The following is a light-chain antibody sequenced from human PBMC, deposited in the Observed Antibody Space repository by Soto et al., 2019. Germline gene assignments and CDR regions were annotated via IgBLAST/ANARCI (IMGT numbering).Light chain of an antibody. Sequence: EILMTQSPATLSVSPGERATLSGRASQSISSNLAWFQQKPGQAPRLLIYGASTRAAGIPARFSGSGSGTEFTLTISSLQSEDFAVYYCQQYNTWRTFGQGTKVEIK. CDR3: QQYNTWRT. CDR1: QSISSN. CDR2: GAS. J-gene: IGKJ1*01. V-gene: IGKV3-15*01.